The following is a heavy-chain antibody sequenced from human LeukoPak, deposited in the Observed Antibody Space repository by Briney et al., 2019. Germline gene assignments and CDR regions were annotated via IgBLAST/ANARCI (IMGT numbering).Heavy chain of an antibody. J-gene: IGHJ4*02. CDR3: AKDPTDFDSSGQTYFDY. D-gene: IGHD3-22*01. Sequence: GGSLRLSCAASGFTFSSCAMSWVRQAPGKGLEWVSAISASGGRTFYADSVKGRFTISRDNSKNTLYLQMNSLKAEDTAIYYCAKDPTDFDSSGQTYFDYWGQGTLVTVSS. CDR2: ISASGGRT. V-gene: IGHV3-23*01. CDR1: GFTFSSCA.